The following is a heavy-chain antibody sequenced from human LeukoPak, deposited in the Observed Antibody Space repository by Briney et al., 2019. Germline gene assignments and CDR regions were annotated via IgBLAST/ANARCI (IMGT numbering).Heavy chain of an antibody. J-gene: IGHJ6*03. D-gene: IGHD6-13*01. CDR1: GYTFTSYY. Sequence: GASVKVSCKASGYTFTSYYMHWVRQAPGQGLEWMGIINPSGGSTSYAQKFQGRVTMTRDMSTSTVYMEPSSLRSEDTAVYYCASALVRNRRYYYMDVWGKGTTVTVSS. CDR2: INPSGGST. V-gene: IGHV1-46*01. CDR3: ASALVRNRRYYYMDV.